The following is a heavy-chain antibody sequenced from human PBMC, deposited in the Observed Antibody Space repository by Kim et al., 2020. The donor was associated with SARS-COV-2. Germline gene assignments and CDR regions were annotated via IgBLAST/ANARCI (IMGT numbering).Heavy chain of an antibody. J-gene: IGHJ4*02. Sequence: NYAQKLQGRVTMTTDTSTSTAYMELRSLRSDDTAVYYCASIPLRLGILDYWGQGTLVTVSS. D-gene: IGHD7-27*01. V-gene: IGHV1-18*01. CDR3: ASIPLRLGILDY.